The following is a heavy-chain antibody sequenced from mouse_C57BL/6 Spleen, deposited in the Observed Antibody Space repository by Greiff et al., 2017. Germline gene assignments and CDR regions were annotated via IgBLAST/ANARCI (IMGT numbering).Heavy chain of an antibody. CDR2: INPSSGYT. V-gene: IGHV1-4*01. CDR3: ARWGSEYFDY. J-gene: IGHJ2*01. Sequence: VKLMESGAELARPGASVKMSCKASGYTFTSYTMHWVKQRPGQGLEWIGYINPSSGYTKYNQKFKDKATLTADKSSSTAYMQLSSLTSEDSAVYYCARWGSEYFDYGGQGTTLTVSS. CDR1: GYTFTSYT. D-gene: IGHD1-1*01.